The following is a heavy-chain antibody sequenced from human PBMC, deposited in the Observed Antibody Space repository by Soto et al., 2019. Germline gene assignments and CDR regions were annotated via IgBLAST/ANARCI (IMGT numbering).Heavy chain of an antibody. CDR3: VRHAACSSIRCCSGYFDL. J-gene: IGHJ2*01. Sequence: PSETLSLTCAVSGVSISTSSYYWGWVRLAPGKGLEWIASIYNTGSTYYNPSLNTRVTISVDTSKNQFSLNLSSMTAADTSVYYCVRHAACSSIRCCSGYFDLWGRGTLVTVSS. CDR1: GVSISTSSYY. CDR2: IYNTGST. V-gene: IGHV4-39*01. D-gene: IGHD3-10*02.